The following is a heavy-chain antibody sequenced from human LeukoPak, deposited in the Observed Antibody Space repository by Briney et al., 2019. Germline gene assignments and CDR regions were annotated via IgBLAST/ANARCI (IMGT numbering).Heavy chain of an antibody. D-gene: IGHD3-22*01. J-gene: IGHJ4*02. CDR1: GGSVTSGTYY. CDR2: IYYSGST. V-gene: IGHV4-61*01. Sequence: SETLSLTCAVSGGSVTSGTYYWNWIRQPPGKGLEWIGNIYYSGSTKYNPSLKSRVTMSVDTSKNQFSLKLSSVTAADTAVYYCARGFRNYYDSSGYHDYWGQGTLVTVSS. CDR3: ARGFRNYYDSSGYHDY.